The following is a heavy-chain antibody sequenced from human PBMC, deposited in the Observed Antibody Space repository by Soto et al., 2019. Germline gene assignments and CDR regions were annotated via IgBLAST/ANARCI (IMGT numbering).Heavy chain of an antibody. D-gene: IGHD4-17*01. CDR1: GFTFSSYA. V-gene: IGHV3-23*01. CDR3: ANPFPDYGDYVLYFQH. J-gene: IGHJ1*01. Sequence: EVQLLESGGGLVQPGGSLRLSCAASGFTFSSYAMSWVRQAPGKGLEWVSAISGSGGSTYYADSVKGRFTISRDNSKNTLYLQMNSLRAEDTAVYYCANPFPDYGDYVLYFQHWGQGTLVTVSS. CDR2: ISGSGGST.